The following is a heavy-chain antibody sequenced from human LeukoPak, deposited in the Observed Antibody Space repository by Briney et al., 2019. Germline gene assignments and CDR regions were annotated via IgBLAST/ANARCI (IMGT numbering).Heavy chain of an antibody. V-gene: IGHV3-9*01. CDR2: ISWNSGSI. CDR1: GFTFDDYA. CDR3: ARDMVYSSGWYPSSTAGY. J-gene: IGHJ4*02. D-gene: IGHD6-19*01. Sequence: PGGSLRLSCAASGFTFDDYAMHWVRQAPGKGLEWVSGISWNSGSIGYADSVKGRFTISRDNAKNSLYLQMNSLRAEDTALYYCARDMVYSSGWYPSSTAGYWGQGTLVTVSS.